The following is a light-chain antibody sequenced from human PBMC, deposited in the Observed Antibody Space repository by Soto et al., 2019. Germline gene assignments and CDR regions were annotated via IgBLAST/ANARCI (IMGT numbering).Light chain of an antibody. CDR2: GAS. CDR3: QQYDNSPIT. CDR1: QSISSRF. Sequence: SGFAQSRVILSLSPGERASLSCGASQSISSRFLAWYQQKPGQAPRLLIYGASSRATGIPDRFSGTGSETDFTLTISRLEPEDFAAYYCQQYDNSPITFGQGTRLEIK. V-gene: IGKV3-20*01. J-gene: IGKJ5*01.